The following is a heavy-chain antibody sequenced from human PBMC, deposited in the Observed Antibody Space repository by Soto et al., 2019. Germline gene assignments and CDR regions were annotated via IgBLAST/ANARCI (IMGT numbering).Heavy chain of an antibody. V-gene: IGHV1-69*02. CDR1: GGTFSSYT. D-gene: IGHD3-16*02. CDR3: ARGAGLGLGELSYLDAFDI. J-gene: IGHJ3*02. CDR2: IIPILGIA. Sequence: QVQLVQSGAEVKKPGSSVKVSCKASGGTFSSYTISWVRQAPGQGLEWMGRIIPILGIANYAQKFQGRVTITADKSTSTAYMELSSLRTEDTAVYYCARGAGLGLGELSYLDAFDIWGQGTMVTVSS.